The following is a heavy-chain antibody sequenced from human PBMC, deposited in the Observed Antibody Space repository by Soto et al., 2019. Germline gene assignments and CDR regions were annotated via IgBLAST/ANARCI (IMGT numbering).Heavy chain of an antibody. Sequence: GGSLRLSCAASGFTFSSYAMSWVRQAPGKGLEWVSAISGSGGSTYYADSVKGRLTISRDNSKNTLYLQMNSLRAEDTAVYYCAKGQLLRFLEWSRRNYYYYDMDVWGQGTTVTVSS. V-gene: IGHV3-23*01. J-gene: IGHJ6*02. CDR2: ISGSGGST. CDR1: GFTFSSYA. CDR3: AKGQLLRFLEWSRRNYYYYDMDV. D-gene: IGHD3-3*01.